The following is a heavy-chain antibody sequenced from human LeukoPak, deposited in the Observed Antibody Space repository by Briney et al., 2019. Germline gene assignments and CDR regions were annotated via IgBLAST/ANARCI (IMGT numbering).Heavy chain of an antibody. CDR3: AIQYGDYSDAFDI. Sequence: PGRSLRLSCAASGFTFSSYAMHWVRQAPGKGLEWVAVISYDGSNKYYADSEKGRFTISRDNSKNTLYLQMNSLRAEDTAVYYCAIQYGDYSDAFDIWGQGTMVTVSS. D-gene: IGHD4-17*01. CDR1: GFTFSSYA. J-gene: IGHJ3*02. V-gene: IGHV3-30-3*01. CDR2: ISYDGSNK.